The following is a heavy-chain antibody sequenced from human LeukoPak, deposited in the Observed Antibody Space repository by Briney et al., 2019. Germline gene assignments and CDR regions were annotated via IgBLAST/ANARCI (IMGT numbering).Heavy chain of an antibody. D-gene: IGHD2-15*01. CDR1: GFIFSCFT. Sequence: GGSLRLCCAASGFIFSCFTMNWARQVPGKVLEWISYISLGNSTMFYADSVKGRFTISRDNAKNSLYLQRNSLRDDDTAVYYCARVGNGRSWDYWGQGTLVSVSS. J-gene: IGHJ4*02. CDR3: ARVGNGRSWDY. CDR2: ISLGNSTM. V-gene: IGHV3-48*02.